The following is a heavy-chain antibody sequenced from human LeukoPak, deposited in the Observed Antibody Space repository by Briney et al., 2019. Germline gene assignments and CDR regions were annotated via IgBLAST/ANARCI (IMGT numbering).Heavy chain of an antibody. D-gene: IGHD2-2*01. CDR1: GFTFSSYW. V-gene: IGHV3-7*01. J-gene: IGHJ6*02. CDR3: ATAEGYCSSTSCYPGGYYYYGMDV. CDR2: IKQDGSEK. Sequence: GGSLRLSCAASGFTFSSYWMSWVRQAPGKGLEWVANIKQDGSEKYYVDSVKGRFTISRDNAKNSLYLQMNSLRAEDTAVYYCATAEGYCSSTSCYPGGYYYYGMDVWGQGTTVTVSS.